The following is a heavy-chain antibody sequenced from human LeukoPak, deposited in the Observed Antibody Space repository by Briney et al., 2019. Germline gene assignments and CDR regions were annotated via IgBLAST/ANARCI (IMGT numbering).Heavy chain of an antibody. CDR3: TREKVVVVPAAILPGQDYYYYGMDV. CDR1: GFTFGDYA. CDR2: IRSKAYGGTT. Sequence: GRSLRLSCTASGFTFGDYAMSWVRQAPGKGLEWVGFIRSKAYGGTTEYAASVKGRFTISRDDSKSIAYLQMNSLKTEDTAVYYCTREKVVVVPAAILPGQDYYYYGMDVWGQGTTVTVSS. J-gene: IGHJ6*02. D-gene: IGHD2-2*01. V-gene: IGHV3-49*04.